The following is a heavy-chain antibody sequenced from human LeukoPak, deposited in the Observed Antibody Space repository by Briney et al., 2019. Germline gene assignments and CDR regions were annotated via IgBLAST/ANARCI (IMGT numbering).Heavy chain of an antibody. V-gene: IGHV3-23*01. CDR1: GFTFSSYA. CDR3: ARDRGYSSGSETFDY. CDR2: ITGSGGST. D-gene: IGHD6-19*01. Sequence: GGSLRLSCVASGFTFSSYAMTWVRQAPGKGLEWVSAITGSGGSTYYADSVQGRFTISRDNSKNMLYLQMTSLRAEDTAVYYCARDRGYSSGSETFDYWGQGTLVTVSS. J-gene: IGHJ4*02.